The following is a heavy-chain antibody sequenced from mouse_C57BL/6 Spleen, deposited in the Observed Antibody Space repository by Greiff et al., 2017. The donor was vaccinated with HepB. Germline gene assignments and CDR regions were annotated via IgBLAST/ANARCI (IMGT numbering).Heavy chain of an antibody. CDR3: ARGSGDWEFAY. V-gene: IGHV1-39*01. CDR2: INPNYGTT. J-gene: IGHJ3*01. CDR1: GYSFTDYN. D-gene: IGHD4-1*01. Sequence: VQLKESGPELVKPGASVKISCKASGYSFTDYNMNWVKQSPGKSLEWIGVINPNYGTTSYNQKFKGKATLTVDTSSSTAYMQLNSLTSEDSAVYDCARGSGDWEFAYWGQGTLVTVSA.